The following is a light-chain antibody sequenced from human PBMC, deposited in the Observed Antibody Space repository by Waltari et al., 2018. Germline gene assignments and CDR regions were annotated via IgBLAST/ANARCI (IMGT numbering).Light chain of an antibody. CDR2: GAS. CDR3: QHYVRLPVT. J-gene: IGKJ1*01. V-gene: IGKV3-20*01. Sequence: ETATLSCRASQSVRGTLAWYQQKPGQAPRLLIYGASIRATGIPDRFSGSGSGTDFSLTITRLEPEDFAVYYCQHYVRLPVTFGQGTRVEIK. CDR1: QSVRGT.